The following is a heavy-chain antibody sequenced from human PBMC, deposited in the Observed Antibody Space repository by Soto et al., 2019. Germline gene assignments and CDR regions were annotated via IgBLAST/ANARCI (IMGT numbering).Heavy chain of an antibody. Sequence: EVQLVESGGGVVRPGGSLRLSCAASGFTFDDYGMSWVRQAPGKGLELVSGINWNGGSPGYAGSVKGRFTISRDNAKNSLYMQMNNLRAEDTALYHGARDRTVSYDILTGSCDPWGQGTLVTVSS. D-gene: IGHD3-9*01. CDR1: GFTFDDYG. CDR3: ARDRTVSYDILTGSCDP. J-gene: IGHJ5*02. CDR2: INWNGGSP. V-gene: IGHV3-20*01.